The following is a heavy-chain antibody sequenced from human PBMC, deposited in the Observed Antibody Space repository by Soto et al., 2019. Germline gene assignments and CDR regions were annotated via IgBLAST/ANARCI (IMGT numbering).Heavy chain of an antibody. CDR2: IYYSGST. D-gene: IGHD1-1*01. J-gene: IGHJ4*02. Sequence: SETLSLTCTVSGGSISSSSYYWGWIRQPPGKGLEWIGSIYYSGSTYYNPSLKSRVTISVDTSKNQFSLKLSSVTAADTAVYYCARLDWNDNDYWGQGTLVTVSS. CDR1: GGSISSSSYY. V-gene: IGHV4-39*01. CDR3: ARLDWNDNDY.